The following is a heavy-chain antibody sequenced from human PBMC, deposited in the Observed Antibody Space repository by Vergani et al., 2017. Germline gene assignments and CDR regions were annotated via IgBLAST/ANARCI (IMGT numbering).Heavy chain of an antibody. J-gene: IGHJ6*02. V-gene: IGHV4-61*10. CDR1: GGSVSSGSYY. CDR2: IYTSGST. D-gene: IGHD5-12*01. CDR3: ASGYDSSYYYYGMDV. Sequence: QVQLQESGPGLVKPSETLSLTCTVSGGSVSSGSYYWSWIRRPAGKGLEWIGYIYTSGSTKYNPSRKSRVTISVDTSKNQLSLKLSSVTAADTAVYYCASGYDSSYYYYGMDVWGQGTTVTVSS.